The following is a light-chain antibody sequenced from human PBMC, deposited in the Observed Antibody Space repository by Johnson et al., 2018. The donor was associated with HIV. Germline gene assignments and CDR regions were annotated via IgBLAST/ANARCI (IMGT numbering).Light chain of an antibody. V-gene: IGLV1-51*01. CDR1: SSNIENNY. Sequence: QSLLTQPPSVSAAPGQKVTISCSGSSSNIENNYVSWYQQLPGTAPKLLIYDNNKRPSEIPDRFSGSKSGTSATLGITGLQTGDEADYYCGSWDSSLSAYVFGPGTRVTVL. J-gene: IGLJ1*01. CDR2: DNN. CDR3: GSWDSSLSAYV.